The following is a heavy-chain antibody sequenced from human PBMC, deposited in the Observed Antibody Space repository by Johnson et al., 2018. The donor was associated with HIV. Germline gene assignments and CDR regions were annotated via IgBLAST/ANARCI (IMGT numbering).Heavy chain of an antibody. J-gene: IGHJ3*02. CDR2: ISFDGSNK. CDR1: EFTFRSYA. V-gene: IGHV3-30*18. D-gene: IGHD6-6*01. CDR3: AKGPNGQLDDAFHI. Sequence: QEQLVESGGGVVQPGRSLRLSCVASEFTFRSYAMHWVRQAPGKGLECVAVISFDGSNKYYADSVKGRFTISRDNSKNTLYLQMNSLRAEDTAVYYCAKGPNGQLDDAFHIWGQGTMVTVSS.